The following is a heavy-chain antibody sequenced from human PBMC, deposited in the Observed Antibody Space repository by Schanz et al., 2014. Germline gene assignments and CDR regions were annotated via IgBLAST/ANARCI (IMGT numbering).Heavy chain of an antibody. CDR1: GITLSGYG. V-gene: IGHV3-NL1*01. D-gene: IGHD3-3*01. J-gene: IGHJ4*02. Sequence: QVQLVESGGGVVQPGRSLRLSCAASGITLSGYGLHWVRQAPGKGLEWVSIIYTDGSTYYADSVRDRFTISRDNSKNTLYLQMNSLRSEDTAVYYCAKDVDFWSGYYLDYWGQGTLVTVSS. CDR2: IYTDGST. CDR3: AKDVDFWSGYYLDY.